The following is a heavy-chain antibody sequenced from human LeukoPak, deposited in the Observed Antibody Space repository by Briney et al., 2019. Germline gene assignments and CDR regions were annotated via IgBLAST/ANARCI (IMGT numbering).Heavy chain of an antibody. CDR1: GGTFSSYA. CDR3: ATSHSGGGYYNGVDY. J-gene: IGHJ4*02. CDR2: IIPIFGTA. V-gene: IGHV1-69*13. Sequence: GASVKVSCKASGGTFSSYAISWVRQAPGQGLEWMGGIIPIFGTANYAQKFQGRVTITADESTSTAYMELRSLRSDDTAVYYCATSHSGGGYYNGVDYWGQGTLVTVSS. D-gene: IGHD3-9*01.